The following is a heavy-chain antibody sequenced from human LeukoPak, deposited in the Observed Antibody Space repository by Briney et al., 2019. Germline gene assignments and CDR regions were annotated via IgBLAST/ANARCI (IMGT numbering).Heavy chain of an antibody. CDR2: ISGSGGST. Sequence: GGSLRLSCASSGFTFSSYAMSWVRQAPGKGLEWVSAISGSGGSTYYADSVKGRFTISRDNSKNTLYLQMNSLRAEDTAVYYCAKDRWFSIAAAGTPVDYWGQGTLVTVSS. CDR3: AKDRWFSIAAAGTPVDY. CDR1: GFTFSSYA. J-gene: IGHJ4*02. D-gene: IGHD6-13*01. V-gene: IGHV3-23*01.